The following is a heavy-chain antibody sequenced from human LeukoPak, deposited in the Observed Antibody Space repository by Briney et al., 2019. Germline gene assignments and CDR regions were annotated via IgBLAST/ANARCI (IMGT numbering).Heavy chain of an antibody. D-gene: IGHD6-19*01. CDR3: ARGQLDV. J-gene: IGHJ6*04. V-gene: IGHV3-23*01. CDR1: GFAFSSYG. Sequence: GGSLRLSCAASGFAFSSYGMSWVRQAPGKGLEWVSSISGSGGDTYYADSVKGRFTISRDNSKNTLYLQMNSLRAEDTAVYYCARGQLDVWGKGTTVTISS. CDR2: ISGSGGDT.